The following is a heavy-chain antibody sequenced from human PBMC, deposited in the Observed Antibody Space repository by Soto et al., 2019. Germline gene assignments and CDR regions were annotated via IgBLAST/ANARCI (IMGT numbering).Heavy chain of an antibody. CDR1: GYTFTSYG. Sequence: QVQLVQSGAEVKKPGASVKVSCKASGYTFTSYGISWVRQAPGQGLEWMGWISAYNGNTNYAQKLKGRVTMTTDTATSTAYMELRSRRSDDTAVYYCARDTLPGALIAVADIDYWGQGTLVTVSS. CDR3: ARDTLPGALIAVADIDY. D-gene: IGHD6-19*01. V-gene: IGHV1-18*01. CDR2: ISAYNGNT. J-gene: IGHJ4*02.